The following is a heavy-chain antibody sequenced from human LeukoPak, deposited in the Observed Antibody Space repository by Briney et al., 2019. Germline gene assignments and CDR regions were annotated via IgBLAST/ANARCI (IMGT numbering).Heavy chain of an antibody. Sequence: SETLSLTCAVYGGSFSGYYWSWIRQPPGRGLEWIGEINHSGSTNYNPSLKSRVTISVDTSKNQFSLKLSSVTAADTAVYYCARGLMRVTRLRYYFDYWGQGTLVTVSS. CDR2: INHSGST. V-gene: IGHV4-34*01. D-gene: IGHD4-17*01. J-gene: IGHJ4*02. CDR1: GGSFSGYY. CDR3: ARGLMRVTRLRYYFDY.